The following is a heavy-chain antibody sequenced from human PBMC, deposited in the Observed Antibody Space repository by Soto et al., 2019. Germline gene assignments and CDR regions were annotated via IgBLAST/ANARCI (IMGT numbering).Heavy chain of an antibody. V-gene: IGHV1-69*01. CDR3: ERDPMSQPNSYYGMDV. Sequence: QVQLVQSGAEVKKPGSSVKVSCKASGGTFSSYAISWVRQAPGQGLEWMGGIIPIFGTANYAQKFQGRVTINADESTSTAYMELSSLRSEDTAVYYCERDPMSQPNSYYGMDVWGQGTTVTVSS. CDR2: IIPIFGTA. CDR1: GGTFSSYA. J-gene: IGHJ6*02.